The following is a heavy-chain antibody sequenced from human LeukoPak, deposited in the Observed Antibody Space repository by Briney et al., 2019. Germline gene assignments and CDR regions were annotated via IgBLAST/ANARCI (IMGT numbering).Heavy chain of an antibody. CDR1: GGSISSGSYY. Sequence: SETLSLTCNVSGGSISSGSYYWSWIRQPAGKGLEWIGRIYTSGSTNYNPSLKSRVTISVDTSKNQFSLKLSSVTAADTAVYYCARSAPIDYSNVYFDYWGQGTLVTVSS. CDR3: ARSAPIDYSNVYFDY. CDR2: IYTSGST. V-gene: IGHV4-61*02. D-gene: IGHD4-11*01. J-gene: IGHJ4*02.